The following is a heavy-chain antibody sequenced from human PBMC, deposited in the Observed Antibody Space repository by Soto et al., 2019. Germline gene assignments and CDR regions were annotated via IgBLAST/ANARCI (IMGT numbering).Heavy chain of an antibody. D-gene: IGHD2-15*01. CDR1: GGTFSSYT. V-gene: IGHV1-69*08. CDR2: IIPILGIA. Sequence: QVQLVQSGAEVKKPGSSVKVSCKASGGTFSSYTISGVRQAPGQGLEWMGRIIPILGIANYAQKFQGRVTITADKSTSTAYMELSSLRSEDTAVYYCARDLSCSGGSCYSNYYYYYMDVWGKGTTVTVSS. CDR3: ARDLSCSGGSCYSNYYYYYMDV. J-gene: IGHJ6*03.